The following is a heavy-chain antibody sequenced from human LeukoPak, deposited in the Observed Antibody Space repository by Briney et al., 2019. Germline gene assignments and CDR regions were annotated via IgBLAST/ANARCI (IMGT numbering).Heavy chain of an antibody. D-gene: IGHD6-19*01. CDR3: VKNDGWFHLAQ. J-gene: IGHJ4*02. CDR1: GFYFRDHW. CDR2: IKTDGSET. V-gene: IGHV3-7*03. Sequence: PGGSLRLSCAAPGFYFRDHWMDWVRQASGKGLEWVGHIKTDGSETYYLDSLKGRISISRDNTNNALYPQMNSLRVEDTAVYYCVKNDGWFHLAQWGQGTLVTVSS.